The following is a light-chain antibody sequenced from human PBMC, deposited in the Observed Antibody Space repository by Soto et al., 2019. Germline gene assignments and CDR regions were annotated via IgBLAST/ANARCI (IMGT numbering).Light chain of an antibody. CDR2: GAS. J-gene: IGKJ5*01. Sequence: EIVLTQSPGTLSLSPGERATLSCRASQSVSSSYLAWYQQKPGQAPRLLIYGASSRATGIPDRFSGSGSGTAFTLTISRLEPEDFAVFYCQQYGSWITFGQGTRLEIK. CDR1: QSVSSSY. V-gene: IGKV3-20*01. CDR3: QQYGSWIT.